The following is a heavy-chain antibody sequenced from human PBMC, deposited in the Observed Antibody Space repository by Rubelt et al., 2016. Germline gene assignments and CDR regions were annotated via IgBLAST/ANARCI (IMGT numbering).Heavy chain of an antibody. V-gene: IGHV3-23*01. D-gene: IGHD3-16*01. CDR2: LSGSGDTT. CDR1: GFTFSTYA. CDR3: ASDYPSWDFDL. J-gene: IGHJ2*01. Sequence: GGGLVQPGGSLRLSCAASGFTFSTYAMTWVRQAPGKGLEWVSGLSGSGDTTYYADSVKGRFTISRDNAKTTLSLEMHRLRAEDTAVYYCASDYPSWDFDLWGRGTLVTISS.